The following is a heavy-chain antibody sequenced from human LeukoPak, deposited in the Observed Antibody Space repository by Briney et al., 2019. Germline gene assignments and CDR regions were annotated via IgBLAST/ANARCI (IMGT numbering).Heavy chain of an antibody. CDR3: TTDLSTVALLDY. Sequence: GGSLRLSCSASGFTFSNAWMSWVRQAPGKGLEWVGRIKNKADGGTTDYAAPVKNRFTISRDDSKNTLYLQMNSLKTEDTAVYYCTTDLSTVALLDYWGQGTLVTVSS. J-gene: IGHJ4*02. D-gene: IGHD4-23*01. V-gene: IGHV3-15*01. CDR1: GFTFSNAW. CDR2: IKNKADGGTT.